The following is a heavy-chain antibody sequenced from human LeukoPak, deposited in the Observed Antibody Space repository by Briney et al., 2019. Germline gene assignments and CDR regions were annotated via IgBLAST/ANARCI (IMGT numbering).Heavy chain of an antibody. Sequence: GGXLRLSCAASGFTFSTYAMSWVRQAPGKGLEWVSHFGGSGGTKYYADYVKGRFTISRDNSKNTLYLQTSSLRAEDTAVYYCAKSDCGGDCHLLDYWGQGTLVTVSS. CDR2: FGGSGGTK. CDR1: GFTFSTYA. V-gene: IGHV3-23*01. D-gene: IGHD2-21*02. J-gene: IGHJ4*02. CDR3: AKSDCGGDCHLLDY.